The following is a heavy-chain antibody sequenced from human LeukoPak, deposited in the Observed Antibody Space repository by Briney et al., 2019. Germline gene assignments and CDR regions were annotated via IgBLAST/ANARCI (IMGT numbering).Heavy chain of an antibody. CDR1: GGSISSSSYY. D-gene: IGHD2-8*02. CDR2: FRYSGNT. Sequence: SETLSLTCTVSGGSISSSSYYWGWIRQTPGKGLEWIESFRYSGNTYYNPSLKSRVTISVDTSKNQFSLKLRSVTAADTAVYYCARHDATGVPRPHFRLWGQGTLVTVSS. CDR3: ARHDATGVPRPHFRL. V-gene: IGHV4-39*01. J-gene: IGHJ1*01.